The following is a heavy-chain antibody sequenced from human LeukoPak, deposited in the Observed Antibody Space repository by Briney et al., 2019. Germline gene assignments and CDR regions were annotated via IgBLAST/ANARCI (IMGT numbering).Heavy chain of an antibody. D-gene: IGHD2-21*02. V-gene: IGHV1-18*01. J-gene: IGHJ4*02. CDR2: ISAYNGNT. CDR1: GYTFTSYG. CDR3: AREHIVVVTADYFDY. Sequence: ASVKVSCKASGYTFTSYGISWVRQAPGQGLEWMGWISAYNGNTNYAQKLQGRVTMTTDTSTSTAYMELRSLRSEDTAMYYCAREHIVVVTADYFDYWGQGTLVTVSS.